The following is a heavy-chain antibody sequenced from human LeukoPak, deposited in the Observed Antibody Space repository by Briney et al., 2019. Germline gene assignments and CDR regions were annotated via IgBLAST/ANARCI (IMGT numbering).Heavy chain of an antibody. CDR1: GGSISSSSYY. Sequence: SETLSLTCTVSGGSISSSSYYWGWIRQPPGKGLEWIGSIYYSGSTYYNPSLKSRVTISVDTSKNQFSLKLSSVTAADTAVYYCARIFCSGASCYSHDYWGQGTLVTVSS. D-gene: IGHD2-15*01. CDR3: ARIFCSGASCYSHDY. CDR2: IYYSGST. V-gene: IGHV4-39*01. J-gene: IGHJ4*02.